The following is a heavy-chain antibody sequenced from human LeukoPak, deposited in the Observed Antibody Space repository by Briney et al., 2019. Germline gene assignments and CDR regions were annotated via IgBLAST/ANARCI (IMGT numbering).Heavy chain of an antibody. D-gene: IGHD3-22*01. CDR1: GFTFSSHW. CDR3: ATDMGEAGSGSYRFGLDV. V-gene: IGHV3-74*01. Sequence: PGGSLRLSCAASGFTFSSHWMYWVRQAPEKGLLWVSRIRSDGRDTTYADSVKGRFTISRDNAKNTLDLQMNSLRAEDTAVYYCATDMGEAGSGSYRFGLDVWGQGTTVTVSS. CDR2: IRSDGRDT. J-gene: IGHJ6*02.